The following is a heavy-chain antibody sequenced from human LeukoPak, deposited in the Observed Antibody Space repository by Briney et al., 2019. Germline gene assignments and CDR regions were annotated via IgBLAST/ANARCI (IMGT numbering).Heavy chain of an antibody. Sequence: SETLSLTCTVSGGSISSGGYYWSWIRQHPGKGLEWIGYIYYSGSTYYNPSLKSRVTISVDTSKNQFSLKLSSVTAADTAVYYCARVHGDYYYFDYWGQGTLVTVSS. V-gene: IGHV4-31*03. CDR1: GGSISSGGYY. D-gene: IGHD4-17*01. J-gene: IGHJ4*02. CDR3: ARVHGDYYYFDY. CDR2: IYYSGST.